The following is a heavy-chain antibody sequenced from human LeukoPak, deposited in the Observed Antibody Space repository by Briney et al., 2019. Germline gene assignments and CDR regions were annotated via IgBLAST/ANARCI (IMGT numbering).Heavy chain of an antibody. CDR1: GFTFSSYA. CDR2: ISGSGGST. CDR3: ASNSSSWYWFDY. J-gene: IGHJ4*02. D-gene: IGHD6-13*01. Sequence: GGSLRLSCAASGFTFSSYAMSWVRQAPGKGLEWVSAISGSGGSTYYADFVKGRFTISRDNSKNTLYLQMNSLRAEDTAVYYCASNSSSWYWFDYWGQGTLVTVSS. V-gene: IGHV3-23*01.